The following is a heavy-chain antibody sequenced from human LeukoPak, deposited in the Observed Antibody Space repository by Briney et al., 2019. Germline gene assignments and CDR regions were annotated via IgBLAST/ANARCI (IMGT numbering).Heavy chain of an antibody. CDR2: IYYSGST. Sequence: PSETLSLTCTVFGGSISSSSYYWGWIRQPPGKGLEWIGSIYYSGSTYYNPSLKSRVTISVDTSKNQFSLKLSSVAAADTAVYYCAARFGVVIPLFDYWGQGTLVTVSS. D-gene: IGHD3-3*01. J-gene: IGHJ4*02. CDR3: AARFGVVIPLFDY. V-gene: IGHV4-39*07. CDR1: GGSISSSSYY.